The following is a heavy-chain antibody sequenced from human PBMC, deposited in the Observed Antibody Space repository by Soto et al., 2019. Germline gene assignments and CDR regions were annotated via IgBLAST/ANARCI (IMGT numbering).Heavy chain of an antibody. J-gene: IGHJ4*02. CDR2: IYYSGST. Sequence: SETLSVTSTVAGGSISSGGYYWSWIRQHPGKGLEWIGYIYYSGSTYYNPSLKSRVTISVDTSKNQFSLKLSSVTAADTAVYYCQSMAPSFDYWGQGTLVTVSS. CDR3: QSMAPSFDY. V-gene: IGHV4-31*02. D-gene: IGHD3-10*01. CDR1: GGSISSGGYY.